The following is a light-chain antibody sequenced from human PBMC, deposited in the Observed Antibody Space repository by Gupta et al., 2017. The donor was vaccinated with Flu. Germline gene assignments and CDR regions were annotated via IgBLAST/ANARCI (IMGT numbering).Light chain of an antibody. V-gene: IGLV2-14*01. CDR2: DVT. CDR1: SSDVGGSNY. J-gene: IGLJ1*01. Sequence: QSALTQPASVSGSPGQSITISCTGTSSDVGGSNYVSWYQQHPGKAPKLIIYDVTNRPSGVSSRSSGSKSGNTASLTISGLEAEDESDYFCSSYTSTNTFYVFGTGTKVTVL. CDR3: SSYTSTNTFYV.